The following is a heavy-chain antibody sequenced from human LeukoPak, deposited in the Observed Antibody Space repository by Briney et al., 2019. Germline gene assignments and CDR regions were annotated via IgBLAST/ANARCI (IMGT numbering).Heavy chain of an antibody. CDR3: ARGFGARANWFDP. CDR2: IFDTGTT. Sequence: SETLSLTCTVSGGSINRGVYAWNWIRHHPGKGLEGMGYIFDTGTTDYNPSLRNRVTISVDTSKNQFSLKLNSVTVADTAVYYCARGFGARANWFDPWGQGTLVAVSS. V-gene: IGHV4-31*03. J-gene: IGHJ5*02. CDR1: GGSINRGVYA. D-gene: IGHD3-10*01.